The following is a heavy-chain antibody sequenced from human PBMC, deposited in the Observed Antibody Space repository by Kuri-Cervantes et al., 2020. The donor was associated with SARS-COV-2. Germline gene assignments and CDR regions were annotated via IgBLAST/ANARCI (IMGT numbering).Heavy chain of an antibody. CDR2: IKFDGSDK. J-gene: IGHJ4*02. CDR1: GFTFANYY. Sequence: GESLKISCAASGFTFANYYMSWVRQSPGKGLGWVANIKFDGSDKYYVDSVRGRFTISRDNAKNSLFLQLNSLTAADTAVYYCARSYGVRYVPFDHWGPGTLVTVSS. D-gene: IGHD4-17*01. V-gene: IGHV3-7*05. CDR3: ARSYGVRYVPFDH.